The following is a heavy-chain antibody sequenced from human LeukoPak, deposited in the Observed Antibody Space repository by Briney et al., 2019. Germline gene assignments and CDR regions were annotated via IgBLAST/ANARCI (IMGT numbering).Heavy chain of an antibody. J-gene: IGHJ4*02. CDR1: GFTFSDYY. V-gene: IGHV3-11*01. D-gene: IGHD5-24*01. Sequence: GGSLRLSCAASGFTFSDYYMSWIRQAPGKGLEWVSYISSSGSTIYYADSAKGRFAISRDNAKNSLYLQMNSLRAEDTAVYYCARDQRWLQLLPDYWGQGTLVTVSS. CDR2: ISSSGSTI. CDR3: ARDQRWLQLLPDY.